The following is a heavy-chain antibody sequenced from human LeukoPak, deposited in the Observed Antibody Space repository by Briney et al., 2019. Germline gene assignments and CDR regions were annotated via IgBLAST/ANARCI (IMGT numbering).Heavy chain of an antibody. V-gene: IGHV3-43*01. CDR2: ISWDGGST. J-gene: IGHJ4*02. CDR1: GFTFDDYT. Sequence: TGGSLRLSCAASGFTFDDYTMHWVRQAPGKGLEWVSLISWDGGSTYYADSVKGRFTISRDNSKNSLYLQMNSLRAEDTAVYYCARGGGGIAAADYLDYWGQGTLVTVSS. CDR3: ARGGGGIAAADYLDY. D-gene: IGHD6-13*01.